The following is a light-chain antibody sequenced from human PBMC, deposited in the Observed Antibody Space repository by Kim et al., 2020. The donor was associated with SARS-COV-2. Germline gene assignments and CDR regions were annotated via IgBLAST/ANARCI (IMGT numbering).Light chain of an antibody. V-gene: IGKV1-27*01. Sequence: ASVGDRVTITCRASQGISNYLAWYQQKPGKVPKLLIYAASALQSGVPSRFSGSGSGTDFTLTVTSLQPEDVAAYYCQQCKSAPWTFGQGTKVDIK. CDR3: QQCKSAPWT. J-gene: IGKJ1*01. CDR2: AAS. CDR1: QGISNY.